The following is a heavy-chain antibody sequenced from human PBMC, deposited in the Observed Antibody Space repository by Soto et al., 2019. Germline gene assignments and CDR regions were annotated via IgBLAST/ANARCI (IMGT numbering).Heavy chain of an antibody. CDR2: IRRKTYGGTT. Sequence: GGSLRLSCTVSGFSLGDYAMSWSRQAPGKGPEWVGFIRRKTYGGTTGYAASVKGRFTMSSDGSISIAYLQMNSLKAEAPAVYYCPRSTSQYPWAYDICDRGTMGAV. D-gene: IGHD2-2*02. CDR1: GFSLGDYA. V-gene: IGHV3-49*01. J-gene: IGHJ3*02. CDR3: PRSTSQYPWAYDI.